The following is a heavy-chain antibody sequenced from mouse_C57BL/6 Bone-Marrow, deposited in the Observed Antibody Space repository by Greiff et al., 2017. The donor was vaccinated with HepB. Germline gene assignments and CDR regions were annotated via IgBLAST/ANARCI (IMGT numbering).Heavy chain of an antibody. CDR1: GFIFNTYA. CDR2: IRSKSNNYAT. Sequence: EVMLVESGGGLVQPKGSFKLSCAASGFIFNTYAMNWVRQAPGKGLEWVARIRSKSNNYATYYADSVKDRFTISRDDSESMLYLQMNNLKTEDTAMYYCVRQATTVVAGYFDVWGTGTTVTVSS. D-gene: IGHD1-1*01. V-gene: IGHV10-1*01. CDR3: VRQATTVVAGYFDV. J-gene: IGHJ1*03.